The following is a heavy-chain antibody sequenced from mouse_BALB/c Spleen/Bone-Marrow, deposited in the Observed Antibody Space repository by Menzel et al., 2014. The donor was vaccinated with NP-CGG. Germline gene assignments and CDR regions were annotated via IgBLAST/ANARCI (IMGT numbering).Heavy chain of an antibody. Sequence: VQLQQSGAELVRPGSSAKIPCKASGYAFSSYWMNWVKQRPGQGLEWIGQIYPGDGDTNYSGKFKGKATLTADESSSTAYMQLSSLTSEDSAVYFCAFGNYDFDYWGQGTTLTVSS. CDR3: AFGNYDFDY. J-gene: IGHJ2*01. D-gene: IGHD2-1*01. CDR1: GYAFSSYW. CDR2: IYPGDGDT. V-gene: IGHV1-80*01.